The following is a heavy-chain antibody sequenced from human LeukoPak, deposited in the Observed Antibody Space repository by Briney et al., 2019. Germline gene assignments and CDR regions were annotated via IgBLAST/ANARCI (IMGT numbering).Heavy chain of an antibody. CDR3: ARGVEPLAANTLAY. Sequence: AGGSLRLSCAASGFTFNSHAMSWVRQAPGKGLEWVSTLSGSAFTYYADSVKGRFTISRDNSKNTLYLEMNSLSPDDTAVYYCARGVEPLAANTLAYWGQGTLVTVSS. CDR1: GFTFNSHA. D-gene: IGHD1-14*01. J-gene: IGHJ4*02. CDR2: LSGSAFT. V-gene: IGHV3-23*01.